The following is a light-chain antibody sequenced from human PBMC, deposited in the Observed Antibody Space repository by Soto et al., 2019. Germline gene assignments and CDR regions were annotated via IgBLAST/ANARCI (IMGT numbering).Light chain of an antibody. CDR2: DTN. Sequence: QSVLTQPPSVSAAPGQQVTISCSGETSNIGNNYVSWYQQLPGTAPKLLIYDTNNRPSGIPDRFSGSKSGTSATLGITGLQTGDEAVYYCGAWDSSLSGVLFGGGTKVTAL. J-gene: IGLJ2*01. CDR3: GAWDSSLSGVL. CDR1: TSNIGNNY. V-gene: IGLV1-51*01.